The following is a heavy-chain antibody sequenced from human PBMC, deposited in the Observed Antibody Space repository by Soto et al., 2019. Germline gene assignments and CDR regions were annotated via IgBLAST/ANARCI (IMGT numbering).Heavy chain of an antibody. Sequence: GASGKVSCKASGYTFTGYFMLWVRQAPGQGLEWMGWINPNSGGTNYAQKFQGWVTMTRDTSISTAYMELSRLRSDDTAVYYCARMLGTDFDYWGQGTLVTVS. CDR3: ARMLGTDFDY. D-gene: IGHD1-1*01. CDR1: GYTFTGYF. V-gene: IGHV1-2*04. J-gene: IGHJ4*02. CDR2: INPNSGGT.